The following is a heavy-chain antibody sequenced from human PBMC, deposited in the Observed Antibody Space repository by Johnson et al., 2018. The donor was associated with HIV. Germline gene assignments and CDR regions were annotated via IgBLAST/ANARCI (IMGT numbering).Heavy chain of an antibody. Sequence: MQLVESGGGLVQPGGSLRLSCAASGFTFSSYAMHWVRQAPGKGLEWVANIKQDGSEKYYVDSVKGRFTISRDNAKNSLYLQMNSLRAEDTAVYYCARDLHAFDIWGQGTMVTVSS. J-gene: IGHJ3*02. CDR3: ARDLHAFDI. V-gene: IGHV3-7*05. CDR1: GFTFSSYA. CDR2: IKQDGSEK.